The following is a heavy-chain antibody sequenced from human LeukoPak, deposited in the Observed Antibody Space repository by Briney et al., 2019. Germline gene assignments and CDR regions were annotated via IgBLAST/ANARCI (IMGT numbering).Heavy chain of an antibody. Sequence: GGSLRLSCAASGFTFSSYSMNWVRQAPGKGLKWVSSISSSSSYIYYADSVKGRFTISRDNAKNSLYLQMNSLRAEDTAVYYCARDPTMVAFDYWGQGTLVTVSS. J-gene: IGHJ4*02. D-gene: IGHD3-10*01. CDR3: ARDPTMVAFDY. CDR1: GFTFSSYS. V-gene: IGHV3-21*01. CDR2: ISSSSSYI.